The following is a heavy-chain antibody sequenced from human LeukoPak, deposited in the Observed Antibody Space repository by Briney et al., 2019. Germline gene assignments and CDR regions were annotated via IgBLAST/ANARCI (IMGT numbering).Heavy chain of an antibody. CDR1: GGSISSSKYY. CDR2: IYYSGSA. D-gene: IGHD3-22*01. CDR3: AREHSYYDSSGYYYGSGYFDY. Sequence: PAETLSLTCAVSGGSISSSKYYWGWIRQPPGKGLEWIGGIYYSGSAYYNPSLKSRVTISVDTSKNQFSLKLSSVTAADTAVYSCAREHSYYDSSGYYYGSGYFDYWGQGTLVTVSS. V-gene: IGHV4-39*07. J-gene: IGHJ4*02.